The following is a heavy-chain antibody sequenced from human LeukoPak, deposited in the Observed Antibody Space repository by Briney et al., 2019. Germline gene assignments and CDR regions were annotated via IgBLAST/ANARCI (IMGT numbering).Heavy chain of an antibody. CDR3: ASEIDYGGNSGRDY. Sequence: PGGSLRLSCAASGFTFSSYGMHWVRQAPGKGLEWVAVISYDGSNKYYADSVKGRFTISRDNSKNTLYLQMNSLRAEDTAVYYCASEIDYGGNSGRDYWGQGTLVTVSS. J-gene: IGHJ4*02. D-gene: IGHD4-23*01. CDR2: ISYDGSNK. V-gene: IGHV3-30*19. CDR1: GFTFSSYG.